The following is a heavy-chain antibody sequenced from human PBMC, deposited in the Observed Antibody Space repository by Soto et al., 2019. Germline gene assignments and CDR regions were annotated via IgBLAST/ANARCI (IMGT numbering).Heavy chain of an antibody. D-gene: IGHD3-22*01. CDR3: ARVGPRNYYDSSGYYYYFDY. CDR1: GGSISSGGYS. Sequence: TLSLTCAVSGGSISSGGYSWSWIRQPPGKGLEWIGYIYHSGSTYYNPSLKSRVTISVDRSKNQFSLKLSSVTAADTAVYYCARVGPRNYYDSSGYYYYFDYWGQGTLVTVSS. J-gene: IGHJ4*02. V-gene: IGHV4-30-2*01. CDR2: IYHSGST.